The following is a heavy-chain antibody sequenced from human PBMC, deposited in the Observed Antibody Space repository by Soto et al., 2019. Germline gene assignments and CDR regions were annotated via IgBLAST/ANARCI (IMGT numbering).Heavy chain of an antibody. CDR3: ARERYQVISDGMDV. CDR1: GYTFTGYY. V-gene: IGHV1-2*02. CDR2: INPETGAT. Sequence: QVQLVQSGADVKTPGASVRVSCKASGYTFTGYYVHWVREAPGQGLEWMGWINPETGATSYAQKYEARVTLHRYTSINTADLELSSLRFNDEAVYFCARERYQVISDGMDVWGQGTTDTVSS. D-gene: IGHD2-2*01. J-gene: IGHJ6*02.